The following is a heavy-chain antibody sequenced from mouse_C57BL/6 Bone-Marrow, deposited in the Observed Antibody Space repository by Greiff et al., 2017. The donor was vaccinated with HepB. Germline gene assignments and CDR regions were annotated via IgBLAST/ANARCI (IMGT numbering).Heavy chain of an antibody. CDR1: GFNIKDYY. V-gene: IGHV14-1*01. J-gene: IGHJ1*03. CDR3: STDYYGNPWYFDV. D-gene: IGHD2-1*01. Sequence: EVQLQQSGAELVRPGASVKLSCTASGFNIKDYYMHWVKQRPEQGLEWIGRIDPEAGDTEYAPKFQGKATMTADTSSNTAYLHLSSLTSEDTAVDYCSTDYYGNPWYFDVWGTGTTVTVSS. CDR2: IDPEAGDT.